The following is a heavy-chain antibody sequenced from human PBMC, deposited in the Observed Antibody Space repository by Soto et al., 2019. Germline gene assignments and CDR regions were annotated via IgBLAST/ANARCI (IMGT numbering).Heavy chain of an antibody. Sequence: QVQMVQSGAEVKKPGASVKVSCRTSGYIFTNYDITWVRQAPGQGLEWVGWISTYNGKTNFAQRLQDRVTLTTDTCTSTAYMELSSLRSDDTAVYYCARGADGDYWGQGTLVTVSS. CDR3: ARGADGDY. V-gene: IGHV1-18*01. CDR1: GYIFTNYD. J-gene: IGHJ4*02. D-gene: IGHD6-25*01. CDR2: ISTYNGKT.